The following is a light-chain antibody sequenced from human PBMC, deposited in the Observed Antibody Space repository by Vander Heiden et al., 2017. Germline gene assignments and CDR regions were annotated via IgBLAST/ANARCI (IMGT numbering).Light chain of an antibody. CDR1: SSNIGSNT. J-gene: IGLJ2*01. CDR3: AAWDDSLNGVV. CDR2: SNN. Sequence: QSALTHPPSASGTPGQRVPISCSGSSSNIGSNTVNWYQQLPGTAPKLLIYSNNQRPSGVPDRFSGSKSGTSASLAISGLQSEDEADYYCAAWDDSLNGVVFGGGTKLTVL. V-gene: IGLV1-44*01.